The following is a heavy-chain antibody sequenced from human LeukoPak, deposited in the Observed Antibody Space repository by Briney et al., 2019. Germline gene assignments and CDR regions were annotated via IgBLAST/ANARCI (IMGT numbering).Heavy chain of an antibody. Sequence: GGSLRLSCAASGFTFSSYAMNWVRQAPGKGLEWVSAISGSGGSTYYADSVKSRFTISRDNSKNTLYLQMNSLRAEDTAVYYCAKHTVAGTSYYFDYWGQGTLVTVSS. CDR2: ISGSGGST. CDR3: AKHTVAGTSYYFDY. D-gene: IGHD6-19*01. CDR1: GFTFSSYA. V-gene: IGHV3-23*01. J-gene: IGHJ4*02.